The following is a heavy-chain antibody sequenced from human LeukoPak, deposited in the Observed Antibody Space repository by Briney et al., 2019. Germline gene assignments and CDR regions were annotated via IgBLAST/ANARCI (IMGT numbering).Heavy chain of an antibody. CDR1: GESFSGYY. J-gene: IGHJ4*02. Sequence: SETLSLTCAVYGESFSGYYWSWIRQPLGKGLEWIGEINHSGSTNYNPSLKSRVTISVDTSKNQFSLKLSSVTAADTAVYYCARGVARTYYSDTSGYAAADYWGQGTLVTVSS. CDR2: INHSGST. D-gene: IGHD3-22*01. CDR3: ARGVARTYYSDTSGYAAADY. V-gene: IGHV4-34*01.